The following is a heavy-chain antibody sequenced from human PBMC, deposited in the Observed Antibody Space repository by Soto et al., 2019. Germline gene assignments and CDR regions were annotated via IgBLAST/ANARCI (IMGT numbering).Heavy chain of an antibody. CDR2: IWYDRSNK. V-gene: IGHV3-33*01. D-gene: IGHD3-3*01. CDR3: AREHYDFWSGYHPPGAFDI. CDR1: GFTFSSYG. J-gene: IGHJ3*02. Sequence: QVQLVESGGGVVQPGRSLRLSCAASGFTFSSYGMHWVRQAPGKGLEWVAVIWYDRSNKYYADSVKGRFTISRDNSKNTLYLQMNSLRAEDTAVYYCAREHYDFWSGYHPPGAFDIWGQGTMVTVSS.